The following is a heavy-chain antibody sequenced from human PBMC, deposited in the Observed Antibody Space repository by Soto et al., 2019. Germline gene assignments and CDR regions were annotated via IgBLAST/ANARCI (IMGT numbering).Heavy chain of an antibody. V-gene: IGHV3-30*18. Sequence: QVQLVESGGGVVQPGRSLRLSCAASGFTFSSYGMHWVRQAPGKGLEWVAVISYDGSNKYYADSVKGRFTISRDNSKNTLYLQMNSLRAEDMAVYYCAKAYYYDSNASDYWGQGTLVIVSS. CDR3: AKAYYYDSNASDY. CDR1: GFTFSSYG. CDR2: ISYDGSNK. J-gene: IGHJ4*02. D-gene: IGHD3-22*01.